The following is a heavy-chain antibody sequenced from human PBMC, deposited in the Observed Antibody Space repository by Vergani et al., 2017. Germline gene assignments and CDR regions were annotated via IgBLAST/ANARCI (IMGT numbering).Heavy chain of an antibody. CDR2: IVVGSGNT. J-gene: IGHJ6*03. CDR1: GFTFTSSA. D-gene: IGHD1-1*01. CDR3: AAAWTLPTGTFARHYYYYYMDF. Sequence: QMQLVQSGPEVKKPGTSVKVSCKASGFTFTSSAMQWVRQARGQRLEWIGWIVVGSGNTNYAQKFQERVTITRDMSTSTAYMELSSLRSEDTAVYYCAAAWTLPTGTFARHYYYYYMDFWGKGTTVTVSS. V-gene: IGHV1-58*02.